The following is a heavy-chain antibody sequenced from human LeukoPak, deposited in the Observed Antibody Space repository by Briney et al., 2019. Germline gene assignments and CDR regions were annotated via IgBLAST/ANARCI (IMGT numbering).Heavy chain of an antibody. D-gene: IGHD4-17*01. CDR3: AREGDDYGDSPLDY. CDR2: INAYNGNT. V-gene: IGHV1-18*01. J-gene: IGHJ4*02. CDR1: GYTFTSYG. Sequence: ASVKVSCKASGYTFTSYGISWVRQAPGQGLEWMGWINAYNGNTNYAQKLQGRVTMTTDTSTSTAYMELRSLRSDDTAVYYCAREGDDYGDSPLDYWGQGTLVTVSS.